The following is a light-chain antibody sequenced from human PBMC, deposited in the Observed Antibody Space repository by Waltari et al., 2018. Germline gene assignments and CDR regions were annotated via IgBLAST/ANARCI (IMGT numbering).Light chain of an antibody. CDR3: SSHAGSDSYV. CDR1: SRDVGAYNY. CDR2: EVT. V-gene: IGLV2-8*01. J-gene: IGLJ1*01. Sequence: QSALTQPPSASGSPGQSVTISCTGTSRDVGAYNYVSWYQQHPGKAPKLIIYEVTKRPAAVPDRFSGSKSGNTASLTVSGLQAEDEADYYCSSHAGSDSYVFGSGTKVTVL.